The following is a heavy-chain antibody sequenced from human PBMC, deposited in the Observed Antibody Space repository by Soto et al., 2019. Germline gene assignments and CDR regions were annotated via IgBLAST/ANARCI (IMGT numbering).Heavy chain of an antibody. V-gene: IGHV4-4*07. CDR3: AREGASGFGMDV. Sequence: SETLSLTCTVSGGSIRSYYWSWIRQPAGKPLEWVGRIYTSGTTNYNPSLKSRITMSVDTSKNQFSLSLSSVTAADTAVYYCAREGASGFGMDVWGQGTTVTVSS. CDR1: GGSIRSYY. J-gene: IGHJ6*02. CDR2: IYTSGTT. D-gene: IGHD1-26*01.